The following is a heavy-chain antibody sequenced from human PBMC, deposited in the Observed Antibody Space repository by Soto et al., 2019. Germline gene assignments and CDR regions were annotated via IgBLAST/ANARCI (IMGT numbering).Heavy chain of an antibody. J-gene: IGHJ4*02. CDR2: IYYSGST. Sequence: QVQLQESGPGLVKPSQTLSLTCTVSGGSISSGGYYWSWIRQHPGKGLEWIGYIYYSGSTYYNPSLKSRVTISVDTSKNQFSRKLSSVTAADTAVYYCARDTRGGVAVAGVFDYWGQGTLVTVSS. V-gene: IGHV4-31*03. D-gene: IGHD6-19*01. CDR1: GGSISSGGYY. CDR3: ARDTRGGVAVAGVFDY.